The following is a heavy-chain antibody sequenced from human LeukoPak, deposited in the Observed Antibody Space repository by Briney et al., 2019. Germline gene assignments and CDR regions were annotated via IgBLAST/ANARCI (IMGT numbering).Heavy chain of an antibody. D-gene: IGHD6-6*01. Sequence: GGSLRLSCAASGFTVSSNYMSWVRQAPGKGLEWVSVIYSGDSTYYADSVKGRFTISRDNSKNMLYFQMNNLRADDTAVYYCASLVAGRDCAFDIWGQGTMVTVSS. J-gene: IGHJ3*02. CDR1: GFTVSSNY. CDR3: ASLVAGRDCAFDI. V-gene: IGHV3-53*01. CDR2: IYSGDST.